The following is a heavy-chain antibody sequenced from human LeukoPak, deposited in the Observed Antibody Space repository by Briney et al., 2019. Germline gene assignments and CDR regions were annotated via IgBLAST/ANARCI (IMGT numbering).Heavy chain of an antibody. D-gene: IGHD3-22*01. CDR2: IYYSGST. Sequence: SETLSLTCTVSGGSIGSSSYYWGWIRQPPGKGLEWTGRIYYSGSTYYTPSLKSRVTISVDTSKNQFSLKLSSVTAADTAVYYCARDLSRSGYYASYNWFDPWGQGTLVTVSS. CDR1: GGSIGSSSYY. J-gene: IGHJ5*02. CDR3: ARDLSRSGYYASYNWFDP. V-gene: IGHV4-39*02.